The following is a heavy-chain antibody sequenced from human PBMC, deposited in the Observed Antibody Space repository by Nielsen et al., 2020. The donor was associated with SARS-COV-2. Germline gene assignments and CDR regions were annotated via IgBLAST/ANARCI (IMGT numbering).Heavy chain of an antibody. CDR1: GFSFSDSG. CDR2: IRSKTHSYET. D-gene: IGHD6-13*01. CDR3: ARVNPVSDSWFDALDI. J-gene: IGHJ3*02. V-gene: IGHV3-73*01. Sequence: GESLKISCAASGFSFSDSGMHWVRQASGKGLEWVGRIRSKTHSYETVYAASVRDRFTISRDDSNNTAYLQMNSLKTEDTAVYFRARVNPVSDSWFDALDIWGQGTMVTVSS.